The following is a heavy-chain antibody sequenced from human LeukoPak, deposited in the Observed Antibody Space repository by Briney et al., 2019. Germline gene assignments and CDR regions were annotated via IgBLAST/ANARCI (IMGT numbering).Heavy chain of an antibody. V-gene: IGHV3-30-3*01. CDR2: ISYDGGKT. D-gene: IGHD3-3*01. Sequence: GGSLRLSCAASGFIFGGYAMHWVRQAPGKGLQWLAVISYDGGKTYYADSVEGRFTISRDNSKSTVYLEINSLRSEDTAIYYWARGFNDFWSGSQLEYWGQGTLVTVSS. CDR3: ARGFNDFWSGSQLEY. CDR1: GFIFGGYA. J-gene: IGHJ4*02.